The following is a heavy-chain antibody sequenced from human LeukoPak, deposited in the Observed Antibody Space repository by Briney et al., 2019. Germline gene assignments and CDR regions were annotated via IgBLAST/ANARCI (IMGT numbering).Heavy chain of an antibody. Sequence: PGGSLRLSCAASGFTFSSYWMHWVRQAPGKGLVWVSRINKDGSSTSYADSVKGRFTISRGNTKNTLFLQMNSLGAEDTAVYYCARDGAAAGTDYFDYWGQGTLVTVS. V-gene: IGHV3-74*01. D-gene: IGHD6-13*01. CDR1: GFTFSSYW. CDR3: ARDGAAAGTDYFDY. CDR2: INKDGSST. J-gene: IGHJ4*02.